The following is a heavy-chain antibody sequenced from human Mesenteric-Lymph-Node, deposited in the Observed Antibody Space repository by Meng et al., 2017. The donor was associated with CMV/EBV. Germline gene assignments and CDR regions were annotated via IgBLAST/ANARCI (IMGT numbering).Heavy chain of an antibody. CDR1: GFTFSSYS. V-gene: IGHV3-21*01. D-gene: IGHD3-3*01. Sequence: GGSLRLSCAASGFTFSSYSMNWVRQAPGKGLEWVSSISSSSSYIYYADSVKGRFTISRDNAKISLYLQMNSLRAEDTAVYYCARDHRGNLEWLLYGYYYYGMDVWGQGTTVTVSS. CDR2: ISSSSSYI. J-gene: IGHJ6*02. CDR3: ARDHRGNLEWLLYGYYYYGMDV.